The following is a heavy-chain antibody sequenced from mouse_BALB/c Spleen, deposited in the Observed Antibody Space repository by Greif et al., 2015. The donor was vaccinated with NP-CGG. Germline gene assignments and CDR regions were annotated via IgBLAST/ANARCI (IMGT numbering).Heavy chain of an antibody. J-gene: IGHJ4*01. V-gene: IGHV5-6-5*01. CDR2: ISSGGST. CDR3: ARGADDGYSYAMDY. D-gene: IGHD2-3*01. Sequence: EVMLVESGGGLVKPGGSLKLSCAASGFTFSSYAMSWVRQTPEKRLEWVASISSGGSTYYPDSVKGRFTISRDNARNILYLQMSSLRSEDTAMYYCARGADDGYSYAMDYWGQGTSVTVSS. CDR1: GFTFSSYA.